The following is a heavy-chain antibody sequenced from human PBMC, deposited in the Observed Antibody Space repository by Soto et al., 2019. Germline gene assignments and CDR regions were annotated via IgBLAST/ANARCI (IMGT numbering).Heavy chain of an antibody. CDR3: ARQTVTSDGSDY. J-gene: IGHJ4*02. D-gene: IGHD4-17*01. Sequence: QVQLVQSGAEVKKPGASVKVSCKASGYTFTSYDINRVRQATGQGLEWMGWMNPNSGNTGYAQKFQGRVTMTRNTSISTAYMELSSLRSEDTAVYYCARQTVTSDGSDYWGQGTLVTVSS. CDR1: GYTFTSYD. V-gene: IGHV1-8*01. CDR2: MNPNSGNT.